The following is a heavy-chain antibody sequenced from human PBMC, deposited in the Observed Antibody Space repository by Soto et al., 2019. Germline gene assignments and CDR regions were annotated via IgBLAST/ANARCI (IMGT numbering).Heavy chain of an antibody. D-gene: IGHD6-19*01. Sequence: SETLSLTCSVSGGLLTSYYWSWIRQSAGKELEWIERIYTTGTTNYNPSFKSRVTMSMDRSKNQFSLKLSSVGAADTAVYYCARDLGIRVAGTGWFDPWGQGTLVTVSS. V-gene: IGHV4-4*07. CDR3: ARDLGIRVAGTGWFDP. CDR2: IYTTGTT. J-gene: IGHJ5*02. CDR1: GGLLTSYY.